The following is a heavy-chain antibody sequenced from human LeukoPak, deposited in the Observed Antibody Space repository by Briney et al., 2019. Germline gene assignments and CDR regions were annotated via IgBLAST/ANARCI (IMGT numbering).Heavy chain of an antibody. CDR2: VSHSGGP. Sequence: SETLSLTCTVSDDSISRYYWTWIRQPPGKGLEWIGYVSHSGGPTYNPSLTSRVTISVDTSKNQFSLKLSSVTAADTAVYYCARADYDYVWGSYRYYYYYYMDVWGKGTTVTVSS. CDR3: ARADYDYVWGSYRYYYYYYMDV. J-gene: IGHJ6*03. CDR1: DDSISRYY. D-gene: IGHD3-16*02. V-gene: IGHV4-59*01.